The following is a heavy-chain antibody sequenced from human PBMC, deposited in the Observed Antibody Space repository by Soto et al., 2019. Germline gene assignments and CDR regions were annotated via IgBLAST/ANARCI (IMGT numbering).Heavy chain of an antibody. Sequence: LRLSCAASGFTFSSNGMHWVRQAPGKGLEWVAVIWYDGNKKYYGDSVRGRFTISRDNSKNTLYLEMNSLRAEDTAVYYCVVDTSGLLDYWGQGTQVTVS. D-gene: IGHD3-22*01. CDR1: GFTFSSNG. V-gene: IGHV3-33*03. CDR3: VVDTSGLLDY. CDR2: IWYDGNKK. J-gene: IGHJ4*02.